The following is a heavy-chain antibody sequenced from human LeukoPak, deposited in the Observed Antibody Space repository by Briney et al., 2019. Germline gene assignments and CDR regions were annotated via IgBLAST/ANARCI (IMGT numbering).Heavy chain of an antibody. V-gene: IGHV3-21*01. Sequence: PGGSLRLSCAASGFTFSSYSMNWVRQAPGKGLEWVSSISSSSGYIYYADSVKGRFTISRDNAKNSLYLQMNSLRAEDTAVYYCARGWDSSGSYDYYYMDVWGKGTTVTVSS. CDR2: ISSSSGYI. D-gene: IGHD6-19*01. J-gene: IGHJ6*03. CDR3: ARGWDSSGSYDYYYMDV. CDR1: GFTFSSYS.